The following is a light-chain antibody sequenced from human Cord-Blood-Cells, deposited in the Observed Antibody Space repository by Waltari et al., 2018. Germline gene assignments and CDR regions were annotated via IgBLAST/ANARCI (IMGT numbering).Light chain of an antibody. CDR1: SSDVGGYNY. CDR3: SSYAGSNNLV. CDR2: EGS. V-gene: IGLV2-8*01. Sequence: QSALTQPPSPPGSPGQSVTISCTGTSSDVGGYNYVSWYQQHPGKAPKLMIYEGSNRPSGVPDGVAGCKSGNTASLTGSGRQAEDEAEYYGSSYAGSNNLVFGGGTKLTVL. J-gene: IGLJ3*02.